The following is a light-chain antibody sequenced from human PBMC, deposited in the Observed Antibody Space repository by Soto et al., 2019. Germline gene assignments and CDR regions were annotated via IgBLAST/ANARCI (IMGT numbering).Light chain of an antibody. J-gene: IGKJ5*01. Sequence: DIQLTQSPSLLSASIGDRVTITCRASHDISTFLAWYQQKPGKAPKLLIYEASTLKSGVPSMFSGSGSGTEFTLTISGLLPEGFAAYHCQQHYTLPFSFGHGTRL. CDR1: HDISTF. V-gene: IGKV1-9*01. CDR2: EAS. CDR3: QQHYTLPFS.